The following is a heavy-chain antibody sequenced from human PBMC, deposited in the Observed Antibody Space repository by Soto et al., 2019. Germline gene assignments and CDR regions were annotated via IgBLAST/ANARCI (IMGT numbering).Heavy chain of an antibody. Sequence: EVQLVESGGGLVQPGGSLRLSCAVSGFTFSTHAMNWVRQAPGKGLEWVAYIHGTRSIIYYADSVKGRFTISRDNAKNSLFLQMDSLRDEYTAVYYWARDARNADYDSWGQGTLVTVSS. CDR1: GFTFSTHA. J-gene: IGHJ5*01. D-gene: IGHD1-1*01. CDR2: IHGTRSII. CDR3: ARDARNADYDS. V-gene: IGHV3-48*02.